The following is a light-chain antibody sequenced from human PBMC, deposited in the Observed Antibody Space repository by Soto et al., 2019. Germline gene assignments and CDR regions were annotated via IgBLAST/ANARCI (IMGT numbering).Light chain of an antibody. J-gene: IGKJ4*01. CDR3: QQSNSYPLT. CDR1: QGIGSN. CDR2: GAS. Sequence: IQLTQSPSSLSASGGDRVTITCRASQGIGSNLAWYLQRPGEAPKLLVYGASTLQGGVPSRFSGSGSGTLFTLTITSLQPEDFATYFYQQSNSYPLTFGGGTKVDIK. V-gene: IGKV1-9*01.